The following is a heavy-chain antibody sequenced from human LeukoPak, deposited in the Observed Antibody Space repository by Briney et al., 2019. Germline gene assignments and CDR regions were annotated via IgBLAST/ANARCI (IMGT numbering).Heavy chain of an antibody. V-gene: IGHV4-39*07. CDR3: TAERAGTIVDY. CDR2: IHHNGVT. J-gene: IGHJ4*02. CDR1: GGSINNGSDY. Sequence: SETLSLTCTVSGGSINNGSDYWGWIRQPPGRGLEWIGSIHHNGVTFYNPSLKTRATVSVDTSKNQFSLKLISVTAADTAVYYCTAERAGTIVDYWGQGTLVTVSS. D-gene: IGHD1-1*01.